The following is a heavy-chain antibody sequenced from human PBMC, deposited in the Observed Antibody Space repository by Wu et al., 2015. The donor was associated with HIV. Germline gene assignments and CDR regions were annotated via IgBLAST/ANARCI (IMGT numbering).Heavy chain of an antibody. CDR3: ARGGDAYNWNFEGGVFDI. J-gene: IGHJ3*02. CDR2: INPNSGFT. Sequence: QVQLVQSGAEVRKPGASVKVSCKASQYTFTAFYIRWVRQAPGQGLEWMGWINPNSGFTHFAQIFQGRVTMTRDTSIDTVDMEVNRLRSDDTAIYYCARGGDAYNWNFEGGVFDIWGQGQWSPSLQ. D-gene: IGHD1-7*01. CDR1: QYTFTAFY. V-gene: IGHV1-2*02.